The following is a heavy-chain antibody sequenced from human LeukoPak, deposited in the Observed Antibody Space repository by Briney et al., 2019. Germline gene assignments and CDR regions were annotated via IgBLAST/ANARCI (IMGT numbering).Heavy chain of an antibody. Sequence: ASVKVSCKASGYTFTSYWIGWVRQMPGKGLEWMAITHPGDSDTRYSPSFQGQVTISADVSISTAYLQWSSLKASDTAMYYCARRIYGGNSDLDYWGQGTLVTVSS. J-gene: IGHJ4*02. D-gene: IGHD4-23*01. CDR2: THPGDSDT. V-gene: IGHV5-51*01. CDR3: ARRIYGGNSDLDY. CDR1: GYTFTSYW.